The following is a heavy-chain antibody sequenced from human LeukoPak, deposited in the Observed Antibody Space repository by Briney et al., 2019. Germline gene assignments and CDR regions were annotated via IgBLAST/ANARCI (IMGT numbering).Heavy chain of an antibody. J-gene: IGHJ5*02. CDR2: ISSSSSYI. CDR3: ASESGYSYGRP. CDR1: GVTLSSYS. D-gene: IGHD5-18*01. Sequence: GGSLRLSCAASGVTLSSYSMNWVRQAPGKGLEWVSSISSSSSYIYYADSVKGRFTISRDNAKNSLYLQMNSLRAEDTAVYYCASESGYSYGRPWGQGTLVTVCS. V-gene: IGHV3-21*01.